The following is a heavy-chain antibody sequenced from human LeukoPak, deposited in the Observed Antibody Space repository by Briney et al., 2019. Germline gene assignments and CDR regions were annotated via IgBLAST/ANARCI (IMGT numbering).Heavy chain of an antibody. CDR1: GFTVSSNY. D-gene: IGHD1-20*01. Sequence: GGSLRLSCAASGFTVSSNYKTWVRQAPGKGLEWISVIYSGGSTYYADSVKGRITISRDNAKNSLYLQMNSLRAEDTAVYYCARRRYNWNAIDYWGQGTLVTVSS. J-gene: IGHJ4*02. CDR3: ARRRYNWNAIDY. V-gene: IGHV3-53*01. CDR2: IYSGGST.